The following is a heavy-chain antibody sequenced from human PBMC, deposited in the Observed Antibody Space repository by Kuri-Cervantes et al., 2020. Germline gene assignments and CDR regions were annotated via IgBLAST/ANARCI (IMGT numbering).Heavy chain of an antibody. CDR3: ANDPSGGNAGGEYYMDV. CDR1: GFTFSSYG. V-gene: IGHV3-7*01. J-gene: IGHJ6*03. Sequence: GESLKISCAASGFTFSSYGMHWVRQAPGKGLEWVANIKQDGSEKYYVDSVKGRFTISRDNAKNSLYMQMNSLRAEDTAVYYCANDPSGGNAGGEYYMDVWGKGTTVTVSS. D-gene: IGHD2-15*01. CDR2: IKQDGSEK.